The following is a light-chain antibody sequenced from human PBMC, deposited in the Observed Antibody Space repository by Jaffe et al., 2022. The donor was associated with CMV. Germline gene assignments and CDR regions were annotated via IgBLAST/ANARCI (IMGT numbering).Light chain of an antibody. V-gene: IGKV2D-29*02. Sequence: DIVMTQIPLSLSVTPGQSASISCKSTQSLLHSDGKTYLYWYLQKPGQSPQLLMYEVSNRFPGVPDRFSGSGSGTDFTLQISRVEAVDVGVYYCMQSIQTPRTLGQGTKLEIK. CDR2: EVS. CDR1: QSLLHSDGKTY. CDR3: MQSIQTPRT. J-gene: IGKJ2*01.